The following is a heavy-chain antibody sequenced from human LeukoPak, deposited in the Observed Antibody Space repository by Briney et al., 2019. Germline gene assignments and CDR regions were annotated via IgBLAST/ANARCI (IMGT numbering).Heavy chain of an antibody. V-gene: IGHV1-18*04. CDR2: ISGANGNT. J-gene: IGHJ3*01. Sequence: ASVKVSCRASGYAFTTIGFSWVRQAPGQGLEWMGWISGANGNTNYAPQFQGRVTMTIDTSTSPAFMELRSLRSDDTAVYSCATDHYNAFHFWGQGTMVIVSS. CDR3: ATDHYNAFHF. D-gene: IGHD3-10*01. CDR1: GYAFTTIG.